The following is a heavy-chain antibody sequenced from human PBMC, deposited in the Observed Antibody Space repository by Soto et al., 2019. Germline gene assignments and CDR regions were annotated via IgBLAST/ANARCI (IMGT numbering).Heavy chain of an antibody. CDR2: ISYDGSNK. V-gene: IGHV3-30-3*01. D-gene: IGHD3-22*01. Sequence: PGGSLRLSCAASGFTFSSYAMHWFRQAPGKGLEWVAVISYDGSNKYYADSVKGRFTISRDNSKNTLYLQMNSLRAEDTAVYYCAISDSSGYYGFDYWGQGTLVTVSS. J-gene: IGHJ4*02. CDR3: AISDSSGYYGFDY. CDR1: GFTFSSYA.